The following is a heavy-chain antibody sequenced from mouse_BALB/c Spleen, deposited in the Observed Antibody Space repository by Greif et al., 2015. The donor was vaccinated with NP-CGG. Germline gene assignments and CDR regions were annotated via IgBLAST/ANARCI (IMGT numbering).Heavy chain of an antibody. D-gene: IGHD1-2*01. CDR1: GYSFTSYW. CDR2: IYPGNSDT. CDR3: TTFTTASAWFAY. V-gene: IGHV1-5*01. Sequence: VQLQQSGTVLARPGASVKMSCKASGYSFTSYWMHWVKQRPGQGLEWIGAIYPGNSDTSYNQKFKGKAKLTAVTSASTAYMELSSLTNEDSAVYYCTTFTTASAWFAYWGQGTLVTVSA. J-gene: IGHJ3*01.